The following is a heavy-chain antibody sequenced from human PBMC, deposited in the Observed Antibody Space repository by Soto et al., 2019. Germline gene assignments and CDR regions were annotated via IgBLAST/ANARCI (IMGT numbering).Heavy chain of an antibody. J-gene: IGHJ5*02. CDR1: GYTLTSDG. CDR3: AASGYYYDSSGLGNWFDP. CDR2: ISAYNGNT. Sequence: ASVKLSCKASGYTLTSDGSSWLRQAPGQGLEWMGWISAYNGNTNYAQKLQGRVNMTTDTSTSTAYMELRSLRSDDTAVYYCAASGYYYDSSGLGNWFDPWGQGTLVTVS. V-gene: IGHV1-18*01. D-gene: IGHD3-22*01.